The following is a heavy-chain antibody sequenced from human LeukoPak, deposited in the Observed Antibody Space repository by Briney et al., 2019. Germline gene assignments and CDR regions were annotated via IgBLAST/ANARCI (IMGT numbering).Heavy chain of an antibody. CDR1: GFTFSSYS. CDR2: ISSSSSYI. CDR3: ARVSVVELQNYSGYPSGAFDI. J-gene: IGHJ3*02. D-gene: IGHD1-26*01. V-gene: IGHV3-21*01. Sequence: PGGSLRLSCAASGFTFSSYSMNWVRQAPGKGLEWVSSISSSSSYIYYADSVKGRFTISRDNAKNSLYLQMNSLRAEDTAVYYCARVSVVELQNYSGYPSGAFDIWGQGTMVTVSS.